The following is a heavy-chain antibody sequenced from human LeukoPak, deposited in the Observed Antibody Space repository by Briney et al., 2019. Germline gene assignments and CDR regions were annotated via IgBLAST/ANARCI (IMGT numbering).Heavy chain of an antibody. CDR3: ASRYGSGSYYNKLPYYYYYYGMDV. D-gene: IGHD3-10*01. CDR1: GYTFTSYD. J-gene: IGHJ6*02. V-gene: IGHV1-8*01. CDR2: MNPNSGNT. Sequence: ASVKVSCKASGYTFTSYDINWVRQATGQGLEWMGWMNPNSGNTGYAQKFQGRVTMTRNTSISTAYMELSSLRSEDAAVYYCASRYGSGSYYNKLPYYYYYYGMDVWGQGTTVTVSS.